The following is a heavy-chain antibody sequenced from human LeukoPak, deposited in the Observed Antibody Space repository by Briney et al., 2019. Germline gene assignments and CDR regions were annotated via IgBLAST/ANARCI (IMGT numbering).Heavy chain of an antibody. D-gene: IGHD1-1*01. V-gene: IGHV4-30-2*01. Sequence: SETLSLTCAVSGGSISSGGYSWSWIRQPPGKGLEWIGYIYHSGSTYYNPSLKSRVTISVDRSKNQFSLKLSSVTAADTAVYYCARTMTRYNWNALAYWGQGTLITVSS. J-gene: IGHJ4*02. CDR1: GGSISSGGYS. CDR2: IYHSGST. CDR3: ARTMTRYNWNALAY.